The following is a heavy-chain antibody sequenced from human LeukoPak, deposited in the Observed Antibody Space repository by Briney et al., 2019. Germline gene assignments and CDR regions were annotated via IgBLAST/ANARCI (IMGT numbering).Heavy chain of an antibody. CDR3: ARDSSRGDFEY. CDR2: IKHDGSQK. D-gene: IGHD3-10*01. V-gene: IGHV3-7*01. J-gene: IGHJ4*02. Sequence: PGGSLRLSCAASGFTFSHYWMSWVRRAPGKGLEWVANIKHDGSQKEHVDSVKGRFTISRGNAKNSLFLQMNSLRAEDTAVYFCARDSSRGDFEYWGQGTLVTVSS. CDR1: GFTFSHYW.